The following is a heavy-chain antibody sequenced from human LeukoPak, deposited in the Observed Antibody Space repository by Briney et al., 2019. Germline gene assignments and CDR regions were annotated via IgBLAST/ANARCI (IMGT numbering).Heavy chain of an antibody. CDR1: GFSFTDYD. V-gene: IGHV4-38-2*02. CDR3: TRDREHGTQDS. Sequence: PSETLCLTCTASGFSFTDYDLDWIRQPPGKGLEWIGSIYYRGNTFYNPSLRNRVSISIDTSKGRFSLNLNSVTAADTAVYFCTRDREHGTQDSWGQGTLVTVS. D-gene: IGHD1-26*01. CDR2: IYYRGNT. J-gene: IGHJ4*02.